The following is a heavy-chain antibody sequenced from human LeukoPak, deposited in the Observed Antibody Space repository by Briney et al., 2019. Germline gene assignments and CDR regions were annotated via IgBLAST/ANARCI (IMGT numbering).Heavy chain of an antibody. Sequence: GRSLRLSCAASGFTFSSYGMHWVRQAPGKGLEWVAVISYDGSNKYYADSVKGRFTISRDNSKNTLYLQMNSLRAEDTAVYYCAKETSMHYFDYWGQGTPVTVSS. V-gene: IGHV3-30*18. CDR3: AKETSMHYFDY. CDR1: GFTFSSYG. CDR2: ISYDGSNK. J-gene: IGHJ4*02. D-gene: IGHD2/OR15-2a*01.